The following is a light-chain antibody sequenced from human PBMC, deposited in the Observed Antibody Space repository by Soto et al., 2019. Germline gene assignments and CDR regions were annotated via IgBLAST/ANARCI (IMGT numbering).Light chain of an antibody. CDR3: SSYTSSSALVYV. CDR2: DVS. J-gene: IGLJ1*01. V-gene: IGLV2-14*01. Sequence: QSVLTQPASLSGSPGQSITISCTGTSSDVGGYKYVSWYQQHPDKAPKLMIFDVSNRPSGVSSRFSGSKSGNTASLTISGLQAEDEADYYCSSYTSSSALVYVFGTGTKLTVL. CDR1: SSDVGGYKY.